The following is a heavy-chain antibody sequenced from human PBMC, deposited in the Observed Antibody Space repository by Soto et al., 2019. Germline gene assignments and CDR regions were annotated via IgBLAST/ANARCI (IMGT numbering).Heavy chain of an antibody. CDR1: GYTFTGYY. Sequence: ASVKVSCKASGYTFTGYYMHWVRQAPGQGLEWMGWINPNSGGTNYAQKFQGRVTMTRDTSISTAYMELSRLRSDDTAVYYCVRDGYCSGGSCYSGDWFDPWGQGTLVTVSS. CDR3: VRDGYCSGGSCYSGDWFDP. V-gene: IGHV1-2*02. D-gene: IGHD2-15*01. J-gene: IGHJ5*02. CDR2: INPNSGGT.